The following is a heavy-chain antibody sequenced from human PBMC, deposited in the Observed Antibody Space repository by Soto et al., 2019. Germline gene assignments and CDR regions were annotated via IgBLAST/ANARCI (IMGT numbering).Heavy chain of an antibody. D-gene: IGHD2-15*01. V-gene: IGHV1-69*15. CDR3: AKDGGREGYFGNWFDA. CDR2: IIPIFGTT. J-gene: IGHJ5*02. CDR1: GGTFSNYA. Sequence: QVQLVQSGAEVKKPGSSVKVSCKASGGTFSNYAITWVRQAPGQGLEWLGRIIPIFGTTDYAQKFQGRGTITADESTTTAYMELSSLRSDDTAVYYCAKDGGREGYFGNWFDAWGQGTLVTVAS.